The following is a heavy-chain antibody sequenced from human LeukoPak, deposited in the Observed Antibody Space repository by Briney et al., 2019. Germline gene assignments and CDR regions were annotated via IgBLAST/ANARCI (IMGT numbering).Heavy chain of an antibody. D-gene: IGHD6-6*01. V-gene: IGHV3-30*02. J-gene: IGHJ4*02. CDR2: IRYDGSNK. CDR1: GFTFSTYG. CDR3: AKGFLRGRSSSYQGVAGLDC. Sequence: QPGGSLRLSCAASGFTFSTYGMHWVRQAPGKGLEWVAFIRYDGSNKYYADSVKGRFTISRDNSKNTLYLQMNSLRAGDTAVYYCAKGFLRGRSSSYQGVAGLDCWGQGTLVTVSS.